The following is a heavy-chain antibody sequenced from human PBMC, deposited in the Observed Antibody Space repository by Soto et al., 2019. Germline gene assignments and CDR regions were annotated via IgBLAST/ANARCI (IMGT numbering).Heavy chain of an antibody. CDR3: ATIGYCSSTTCQKNWFDP. CDR2: INHSGST. Sequence: PSETLSLTCAVYGGSFSGYYWSWIRQPPGKGLEWIGEINHSGSTNYNPSLKSRVTISVDTSKSQFSLKLSSVTAADTAVYYCATIGYCSSTTCQKNWFDPWGQGPLVTVSS. D-gene: IGHD2-2*01. J-gene: IGHJ5*02. CDR1: GGSFSGYY. V-gene: IGHV4-34*01.